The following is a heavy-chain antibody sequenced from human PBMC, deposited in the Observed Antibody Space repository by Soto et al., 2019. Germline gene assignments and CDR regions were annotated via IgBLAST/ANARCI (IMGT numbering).Heavy chain of an antibody. J-gene: IGHJ5*02. CDR2: IYYTGDT. V-gene: IGHV4-39*07. D-gene: IGHD3-22*01. CDR1: GDSITTTTSY. Sequence: PSETLSLTCTVSGDSITTTTSYWGWVRQPPGKGLEWIGSIYYTGDTFDNPSLKSRVTISVDTSKNQFSLKLSSVTAADTAVYYCATLDYYDSSGYYTWGQGTLVTVSS. CDR3: ATLDYYDSSGYYT.